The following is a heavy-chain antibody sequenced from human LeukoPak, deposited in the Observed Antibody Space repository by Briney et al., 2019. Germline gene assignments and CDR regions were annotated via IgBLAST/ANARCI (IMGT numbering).Heavy chain of an antibody. V-gene: IGHV1-18*01. J-gene: IGHJ4*02. CDR1: GYTFTSYG. Sequence: GASVKVSCKASGYTFTSYGISWVRQAPGQGLEWMGWISAYNGNTNYAQKLQGRVTMTTDTSTSTAYMELRSLRSDDTAVYYCARDAYYYGSGSYSAFDIWGQGTLVTVSS. CDR2: ISAYNGNT. D-gene: IGHD3-10*01. CDR3: ARDAYYYGSGSYSAFDI.